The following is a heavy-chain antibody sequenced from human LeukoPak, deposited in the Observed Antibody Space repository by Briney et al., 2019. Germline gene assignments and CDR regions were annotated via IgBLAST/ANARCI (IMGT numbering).Heavy chain of an antibody. CDR1: GGSISSSSYY. D-gene: IGHD6-19*01. Sequence: SETLSLTCTVSGGSISSSSYYWGWIRQPPGKGLEWIGSIYYSGSTYYNPSLKSRVTISVDTSKNQFSLKLSSVTAADTAVYYCARHRLPSSGWYLGCFDYWGQGTLVTVSS. J-gene: IGHJ4*02. CDR2: IYYSGST. CDR3: ARHRLPSSGWYLGCFDY. V-gene: IGHV4-39*01.